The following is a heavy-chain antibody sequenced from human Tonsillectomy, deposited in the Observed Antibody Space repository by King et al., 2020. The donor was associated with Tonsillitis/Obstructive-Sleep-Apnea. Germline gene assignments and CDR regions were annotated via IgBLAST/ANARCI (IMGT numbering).Heavy chain of an antibody. V-gene: IGHV4-59*01. J-gene: IGHJ3*02. CDR1: GGSISSYY. D-gene: IGHD2-8*01. CDR2: IYYSGGT. Sequence: QLQESGPGLVKPSETLSLTCTVSGGSISSYYWSWLRQPPGKGLECIGYIYYSGGTNYSPSLKSRVTISVDTSKNQVSLKLSSVTAADTAVYYCAREGAVMNAFDIWGQGTMVTVSS. CDR3: AREGAVMNAFDI.